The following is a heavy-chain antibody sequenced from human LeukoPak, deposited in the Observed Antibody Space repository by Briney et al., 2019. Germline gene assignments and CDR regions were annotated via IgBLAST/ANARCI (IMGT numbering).Heavy chain of an antibody. V-gene: IGHV1-24*01. CDR1: GYTLTELA. D-gene: IGHD2-2*01. Sequence: ASVKVSCKVSGYTLTELAMHWVRQAPGKGLEWMGGFDPEDGETIYAQKFQGRVTMTEGTSTDTAYMELSSLRSEDTAVYYCATVHCSSTSCYNNWFDPWGQGTLVTVSS. CDR3: ATVHCSSTSCYNNWFDP. J-gene: IGHJ5*02. CDR2: FDPEDGET.